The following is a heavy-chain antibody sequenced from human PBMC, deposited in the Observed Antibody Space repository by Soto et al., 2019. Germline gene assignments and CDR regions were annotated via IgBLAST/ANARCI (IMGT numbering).Heavy chain of an antibody. J-gene: IGHJ4*02. Sequence: ASVKVSCKASGYTFTSYYMHWVRQAPGQGLEWMGIINPSGGSTSYAQKFQGRVTMTRDTSTSTVYMELSSLRSEDTAVYYCARDQEPRPYIAARPWGYWGQGTLVTVSS. CDR2: INPSGGST. V-gene: IGHV1-46*03. CDR3: ARDQEPRPYIAARPWGY. D-gene: IGHD6-6*01. CDR1: GYTFTSYY.